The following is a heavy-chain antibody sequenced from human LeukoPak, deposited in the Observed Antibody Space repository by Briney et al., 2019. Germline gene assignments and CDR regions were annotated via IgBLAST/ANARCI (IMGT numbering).Heavy chain of an antibody. CDR2: IYYSGST. J-gene: IGHJ4*02. CDR1: GGSISSGGYS. D-gene: IGHD3-10*01. CDR3: AKHYMGSYNNRGLDS. Sequence: SETLSLTCAVSGGSISSGGYSWSWIRQPPGKGLEWIGYIYYSGSTYYNPSLESRVTISVDTSKNQFSLKLSSVTAADTAVYYCAKHYMGSYNNRGLDSWGQGTLVTVSS. V-gene: IGHV4-30-2*03.